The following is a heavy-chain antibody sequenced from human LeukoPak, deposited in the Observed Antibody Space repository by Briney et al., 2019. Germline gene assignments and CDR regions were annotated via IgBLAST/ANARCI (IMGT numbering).Heavy chain of an antibody. D-gene: IGHD3-10*01. CDR2: IYYSGST. V-gene: IGHV4-39*01. CDR1: GGSLSNYY. CDR3: ARAHYYGSGSYRRAFDY. J-gene: IGHJ4*02. Sequence: SETLSLTCTVSGGSLSNYYWGWIRQPPGKGGEWIGSIYYSGSTYYNPSLKSRVTISVDTSKNQFSLKLSSVTAADTAAYYCARAHYYGSGSYRRAFDYWGQGTLVTVSS.